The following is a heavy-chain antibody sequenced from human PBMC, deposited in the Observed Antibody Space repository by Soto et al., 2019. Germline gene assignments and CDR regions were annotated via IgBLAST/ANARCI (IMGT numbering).Heavy chain of an antibody. J-gene: IGHJ4*02. CDR2: ISSSGDSP. D-gene: IGHD1-1*01. CDR3: ARNTIPHHHY. CDR1: GFTFSNYA. Sequence: GGSLRLSCAASGFTFSNYAMSWVRQAPGKGLEWVSAISSSGDSPYYADSVKGRFTVSRDNSKNTLYLQMNSLRVEDTAIYYCARNTIPHHHYCGQGTLVTVSS. V-gene: IGHV3-23*01.